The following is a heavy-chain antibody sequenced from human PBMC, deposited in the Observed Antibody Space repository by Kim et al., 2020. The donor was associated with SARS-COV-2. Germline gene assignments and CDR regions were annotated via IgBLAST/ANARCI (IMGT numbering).Heavy chain of an antibody. Sequence: KGRFTISRDNSKHTLYLQMNSLRAEDTAVYYCAKERITMIVVVIRDAFDIWGQGTMVTVSS. V-gene: IGHV3-23*01. D-gene: IGHD3-22*01. CDR3: AKERITMIVVVIRDAFDI. J-gene: IGHJ3*02.